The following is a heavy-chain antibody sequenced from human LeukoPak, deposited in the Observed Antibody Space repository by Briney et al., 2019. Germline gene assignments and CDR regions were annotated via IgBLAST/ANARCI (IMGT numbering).Heavy chain of an antibody. CDR1: GFTFSSYA. CDR2: ICGSGGST. CDR3: ANPTVTTRLVSDY. D-gene: IGHD4-17*01. J-gene: IGHJ4*02. Sequence: GGSLRLSCAASGFTFSSYAMSWVRQAPGEGLEWVSAICGSGGSTYYADSVKGRFTISRDNSKNTLYLQMNSRRADDTAVYYCANPTVTTRLVSDYWGERTLVTVSS. V-gene: IGHV3-23*01.